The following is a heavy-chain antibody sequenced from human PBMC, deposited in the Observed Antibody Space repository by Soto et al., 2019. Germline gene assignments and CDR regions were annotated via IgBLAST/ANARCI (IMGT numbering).Heavy chain of an antibody. CDR2: IYYTGST. V-gene: IGHV4-59*12. CDR1: GGSISPYY. CDR3: ARGSPSSSSFPLDY. J-gene: IGHJ4*02. Sequence: QVQLQESGPGLVKPSETLSLTCTVSGGSISPYYWSWIRQPPGKGLEWIGYIYYTGSTNYSPSLKSRVTISLDTSKNQFSLKLNSLTAADTAVYYCARGSPSSSSFPLDYWGQGTLVAVSS. D-gene: IGHD6-6*01.